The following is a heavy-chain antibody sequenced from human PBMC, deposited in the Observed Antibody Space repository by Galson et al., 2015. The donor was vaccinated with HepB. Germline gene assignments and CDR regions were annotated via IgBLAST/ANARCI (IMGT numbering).Heavy chain of an antibody. V-gene: IGHV3-13*05. CDR3: ARESGTPGNWYFDL. CDR1: GFTFNNYD. J-gene: IGHJ2*01. D-gene: IGHD1-1*01. CDR2: IGTGGGP. Sequence: SLRLSCAASGFTFNNYDFHWVRRTAGKGLEWVSGIGTGGGPNNPDAVKGRFTISRENAQNSVFLQMNSLRDGDTAVYYCARESGTPGNWYFDLWGRGTVVIVSS.